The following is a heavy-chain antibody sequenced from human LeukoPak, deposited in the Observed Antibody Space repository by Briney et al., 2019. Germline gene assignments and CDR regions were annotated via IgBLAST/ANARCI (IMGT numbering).Heavy chain of an antibody. D-gene: IGHD1-26*01. V-gene: IGHV4-59*08. CDR1: GGSLSGYY. J-gene: IGHJ4*02. Sequence: SETLSLTCTVSGGSLSGYYWSWIRQPPGKGLEWIGYIYYSGSTNYNPSLKSRVTISVDTSKNQFSLKLRSVTAADTAMYYCARGKWELHFDYWGQGALVTVSS. CDR2: IYYSGST. CDR3: ARGKWELHFDY.